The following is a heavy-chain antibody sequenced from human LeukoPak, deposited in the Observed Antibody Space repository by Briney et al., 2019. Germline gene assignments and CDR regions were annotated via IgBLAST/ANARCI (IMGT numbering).Heavy chain of an antibody. CDR2: IYTSGST. CDR1: GGSISRYY. J-gene: IGHJ4*02. D-gene: IGHD6-13*01. Sequence: SETLSLTCTVSGGSISRYYWSWIRQPAGKGLEWIGRIYTSGSTNYNPSLKSRVTMSVDTSKNQFSLKLSSVTAADTAVYYCAREVRAYSSSWYVFDYWGQGTLVTVSS. CDR3: AREVRAYSSSWYVFDY. V-gene: IGHV4-4*07.